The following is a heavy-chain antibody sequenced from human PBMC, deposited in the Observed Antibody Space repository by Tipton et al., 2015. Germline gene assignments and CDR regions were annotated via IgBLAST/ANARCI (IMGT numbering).Heavy chain of an antibody. V-gene: IGHV4-59*08. Sequence: TLSLTCTVSGASLSNYYWNWVRQPPGKGLEWIGSIYSIGSGYYNPSLKSGVTMSVDTSKNQFSLTVTSVTAADTAVYYCARSRYPVTPDSWGQGPLVTVSS. CDR2: IYSIGSG. CDR3: ARSRYPVTPDS. D-gene: IGHD4-17*01. J-gene: IGHJ4*02. CDR1: GASLSNYY.